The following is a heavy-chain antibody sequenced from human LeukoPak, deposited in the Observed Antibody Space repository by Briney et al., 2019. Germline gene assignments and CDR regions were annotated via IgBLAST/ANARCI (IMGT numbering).Heavy chain of an antibody. D-gene: IGHD2-2*01. CDR1: GYSFTSYW. Sequence: GESLKISCKGSGYSFTSYWIGWVRQMPGKGLEWMGIIYPGDSDTRYSPSFQGQVTISADKSISTAYLQWSSLKASDTAMYYCASQNSYCSSTSCYLGDAFDIWGQGTMVTVSS. V-gene: IGHV5-51*01. CDR3: ASQNSYCSSTSCYLGDAFDI. CDR2: IYPGDSDT. J-gene: IGHJ3*02.